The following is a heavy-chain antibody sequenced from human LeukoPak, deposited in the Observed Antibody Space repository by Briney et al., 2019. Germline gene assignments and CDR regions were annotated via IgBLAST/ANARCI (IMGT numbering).Heavy chain of an antibody. V-gene: IGHV3-72*01. CDR3: AKDLYSGYAPRGFDY. CDR1: GFTLSDYY. D-gene: IGHD5-12*01. Sequence: GGSLRLSCAVSGFTLSDYYMDWVRQAPGKGLEWVGRMRNKANGYTTEYAASVKGRFSISRDDSKNSLYLQMNSLKTEDTAVYYCAKDLYSGYAPRGFDYWGQGTLVTVSS. J-gene: IGHJ4*02. CDR2: MRNKANGYTT.